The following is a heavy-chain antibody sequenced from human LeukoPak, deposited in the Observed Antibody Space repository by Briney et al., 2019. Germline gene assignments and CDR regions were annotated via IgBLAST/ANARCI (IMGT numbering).Heavy chain of an antibody. CDR2: IKSKHDGGTT. V-gene: IGHV3-15*01. CDR1: GFTFS. CDR3: TTAPASLDY. Sequence: GGSLRLSCAASGFTFSSWVRQAPGKGLEWVGRIKSKHDGGTTDFAAPVKGRFSISRDDSENTLYLQMNSLITDDTAVYYCTTAPASLDYWGQGTLVAVSS. J-gene: IGHJ4*02.